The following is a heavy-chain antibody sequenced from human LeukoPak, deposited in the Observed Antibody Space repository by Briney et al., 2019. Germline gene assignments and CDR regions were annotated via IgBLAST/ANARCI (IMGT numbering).Heavy chain of an antibody. V-gene: IGHV4-30-4*08. Sequence: NSSQTLSLTCTVSGGSISSGDYYWSWIRQPPGKGLEWIGCIYYSGSTYYNPSLKSRVTISVDTSKNQFSLKLSSVTAADTAVYYCARVLVGGSYYEKWHAFDIWGRGTMVTVSS. J-gene: IGHJ3*02. CDR3: ARVLVGGSYYEKWHAFDI. D-gene: IGHD1-26*01. CDR1: GGSISSGDYY. CDR2: IYYSGST.